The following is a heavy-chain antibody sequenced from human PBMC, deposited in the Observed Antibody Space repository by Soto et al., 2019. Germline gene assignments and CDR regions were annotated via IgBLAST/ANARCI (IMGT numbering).Heavy chain of an antibody. D-gene: IGHD5-18*01. CDR1: GLPSTGFE. J-gene: IGHJ4*02. CDR2: ISGSGATK. CDR3: ARAIRGFSYVVDY. Sequence: GGSLRLSCVTSGLPSTGFEMNWVRQAPGKGLEWGSYISGSGATKYYADSVKGRFTISRDNARNSLYLQRSSLSDEDTAVYYCARAIRGFSYVVDYWGQGTLVTVSS. V-gene: IGHV3-48*02.